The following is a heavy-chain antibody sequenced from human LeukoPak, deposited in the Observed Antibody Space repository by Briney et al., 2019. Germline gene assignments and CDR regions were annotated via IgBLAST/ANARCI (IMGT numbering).Heavy chain of an antibody. J-gene: IGHJ3*02. Sequence: GGSLRLSCTASGFTLSSYYIYWVRQAPGKGPVWVARITSDGSGTNYADSVKGRFTISRDNAKNTVYLQMNRLRAEDTAVYYCATNPRTDFDIWGQGTMVTVSS. CDR1: GFTLSSYY. V-gene: IGHV3-74*01. CDR2: ITSDGSGT. CDR3: ATNPRTDFDI. D-gene: IGHD1-1*01.